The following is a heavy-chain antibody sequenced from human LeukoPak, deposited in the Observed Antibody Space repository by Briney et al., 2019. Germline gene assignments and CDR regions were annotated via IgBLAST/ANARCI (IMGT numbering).Heavy chain of an antibody. CDR2: INPNSGGT. J-gene: IGHJ4*02. CDR3: ARGTDVLRYFDWLLYTDY. D-gene: IGHD3-9*01. CDR1: GYTFTGYY. Sequence: GASVKVSCKASGYTFTGYYMHGVRQAPGQGLEWMGWINPNSGGTNYAQKFQGRVTMTRDTSISTAYMELSRLRSDDTAVYYCARGTDVLRYFDWLLYTDYWGQGTLVTVSS. V-gene: IGHV1-2*02.